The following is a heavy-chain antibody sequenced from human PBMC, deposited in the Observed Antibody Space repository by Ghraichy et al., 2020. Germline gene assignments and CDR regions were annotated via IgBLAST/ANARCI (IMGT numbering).Heavy chain of an antibody. Sequence: GGSLRLSCAASGFTFSSYSMNWVRQAPGKGLEWVSSISSSSSYIYYADSVKGRFTISRDNAKNSPYLQMNSLRAEDTAVYYCARDYYDSSGYPYFDYWGQGTLVTVSS. D-gene: IGHD3-22*01. V-gene: IGHV3-21*01. CDR3: ARDYYDSSGYPYFDY. J-gene: IGHJ4*02. CDR2: ISSSSSYI. CDR1: GFTFSSYS.